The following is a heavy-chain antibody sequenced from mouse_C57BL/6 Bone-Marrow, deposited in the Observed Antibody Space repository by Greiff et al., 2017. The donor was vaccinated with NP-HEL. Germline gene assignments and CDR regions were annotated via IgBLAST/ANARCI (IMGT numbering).Heavy chain of an antibody. CDR3: TRVPYYGSSPFDY. D-gene: IGHD1-1*01. J-gene: IGHJ2*01. V-gene: IGHV5-9-1*02. CDR2: ISSGGDYI. CDR1: GFTFSSYA. Sequence: EVMLVESGEGLVKPGGSLKLSCAASGFTFSSYAMSWVRQTPEKRLEWVAYISSGGDYIYYADTVKGRFTISRDNARNTLYLQMSSLKSEDTAMYYCTRVPYYGSSPFDYWGKGTTLTVSS.